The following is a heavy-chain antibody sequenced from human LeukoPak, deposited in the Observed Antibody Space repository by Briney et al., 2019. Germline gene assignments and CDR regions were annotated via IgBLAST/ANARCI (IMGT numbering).Heavy chain of an antibody. CDR2: IYYTGST. D-gene: IGHD5-18*01. CDR3: ARRSRYTYGGLDY. Sequence: SETLSLTCTVSGGXINTYYCSWIRQPPGKGLEWIGYIYYTGSTNCNSSLKSRVTMSVDTSSDQFSLKLSSVSAADTAVYYCARRSRYTYGGLDYWGQGILVTVSS. CDR1: GGXINTYY. J-gene: IGHJ4*02. V-gene: IGHV4-59*08.